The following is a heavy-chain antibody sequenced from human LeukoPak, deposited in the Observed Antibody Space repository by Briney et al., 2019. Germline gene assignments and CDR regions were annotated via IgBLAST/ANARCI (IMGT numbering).Heavy chain of an antibody. J-gene: IGHJ5*02. CDR1: GASISSSTYY. D-gene: IGHD3-22*01. Sequence: SETLSLTCTVSGASISSSTYYWGWIRQAPGKGLEWIGSIYYSGSTYYKSSLKSRVTISAYTSKNQFSLKVYSVIAAATAVYYCASHTSFYYDATGYQGALGSWGQGTLVTVSS. CDR3: ASHTSFYYDATGYQGALGS. V-gene: IGHV4-39*01. CDR2: IYYSGST.